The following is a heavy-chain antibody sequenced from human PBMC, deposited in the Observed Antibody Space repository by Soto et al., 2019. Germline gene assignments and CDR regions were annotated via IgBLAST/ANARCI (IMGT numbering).Heavy chain of an antibody. Sequence: SETLCLTCTVSGVSISSYYWSLIRPPPGKGLEWIGYIYYSGSTNYNPSLKSRVTISVDTSKNQFSLKLSSVTAADTAVYYCARGKDYYDSSGLIDYWGQGTLVTVSS. CDR1: GVSISSYY. CDR3: ARGKDYYDSSGLIDY. CDR2: IYYSGST. D-gene: IGHD3-22*01. J-gene: IGHJ4*02. V-gene: IGHV4-59*01.